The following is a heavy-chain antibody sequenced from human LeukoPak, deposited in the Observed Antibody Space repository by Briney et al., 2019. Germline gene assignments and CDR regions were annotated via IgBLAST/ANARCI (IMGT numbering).Heavy chain of an antibody. V-gene: IGHV3-30-3*01. CDR3: ARDRVGATDYFDY. CDR2: ISYDGSNK. CDR1: GFTFSSYP. D-gene: IGHD1-26*01. J-gene: IGHJ4*02. Sequence: GGSLRLSCAASGFTFSSYPMHWVRQAPGKGLEWVAVISYDGSNKYYADSVKGRFTISRDNSKNTLYLQMNSLRAEDTAVYYCARDRVGATDYFDYWGQGTLVTVSS.